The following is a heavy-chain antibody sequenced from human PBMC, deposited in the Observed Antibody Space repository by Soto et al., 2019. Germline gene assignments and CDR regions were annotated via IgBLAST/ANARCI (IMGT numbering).Heavy chain of an antibody. V-gene: IGHV4-31*03. CDR1: GGSISSGGYY. CDR2: IYYSGST. CDR3: ARESRFDP. Sequence: SSETLSLTCTVSGGSISSGGYYWSWIRQHPGKGLEWIGYIYYSGSTYYNPSLKSRLNISLDTSKNQFSLQLESVTAADTAIYFCARESRFDPWGQGTLVTVSS. J-gene: IGHJ5*02.